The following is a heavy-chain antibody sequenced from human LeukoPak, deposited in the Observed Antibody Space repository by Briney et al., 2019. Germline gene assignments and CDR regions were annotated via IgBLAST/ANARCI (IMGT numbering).Heavy chain of an antibody. CDR2: INHSGNI. Sequence: SETLSLTCAVHGGSFSGYYWSWIRQPPGKGLEWIGEINHSGNINYNPSLKSQVTISADTSKNQFSLKLTSVTAADTAVYYCARDCSSTSCYLDFWGQGTLVTVSS. J-gene: IGHJ4*02. V-gene: IGHV4-34*01. D-gene: IGHD2-2*01. CDR1: GGSFSGYY. CDR3: ARDCSSTSCYLDF.